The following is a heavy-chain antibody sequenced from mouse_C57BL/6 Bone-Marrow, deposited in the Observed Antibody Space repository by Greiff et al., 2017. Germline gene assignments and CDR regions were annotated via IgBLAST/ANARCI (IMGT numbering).Heavy chain of an antibody. CDR2: IRNKANGYTT. CDR3: ARLRYGSENFDY. CDR1: GFTFTDYY. Sequence: EVQLMESGGGLVQPGGSLSLSCAASGFTFTDYYMSWVRQPPGKALEWLGFIRNKANGYTTEYSASVKGRFTISRDNSQSILYLQMNALRAEDSATYYCARLRYGSENFDYWGEGTALTVSS. D-gene: IGHD1-1*01. J-gene: IGHJ2*01. V-gene: IGHV7-3*01.